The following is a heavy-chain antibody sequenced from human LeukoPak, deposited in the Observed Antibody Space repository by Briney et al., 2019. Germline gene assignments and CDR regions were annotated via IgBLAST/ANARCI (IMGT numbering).Heavy chain of an antibody. CDR2: INHSGST. CDR3: ARGGADYYDSSGYKVSNYYYGMDV. Sequence: KTSETLSLTCTVSGGSISSSSYYWSWIRQPPGKGLEWIGEINHSGSTNYNPSLKSRVTISVDTSKNQFSLKLSSVTAADTAVYYCARGGADYYDSSGYKVSNYYYGMDVWGQGTTVTVSS. V-gene: IGHV4-39*07. CDR1: GGSISSSSYY. D-gene: IGHD3-22*01. J-gene: IGHJ6*02.